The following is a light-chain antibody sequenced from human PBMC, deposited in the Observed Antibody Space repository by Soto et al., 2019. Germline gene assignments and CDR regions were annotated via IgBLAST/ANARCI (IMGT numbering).Light chain of an antibody. CDR2: GAS. CDR3: QQYGVTPPNT. CDR1: QIVSSTY. Sequence: EIVLTQSPGTLSLSPGERATLSCRASQIVSSTYLAWFQQKPGQAPRLLIYGASTRATGIPDRFSGSGSGADFTLTLSGLEPEDFGLYYCQQYGVTPPNTFGGGTKVEV. J-gene: IGKJ4*01. V-gene: IGKV3-20*01.